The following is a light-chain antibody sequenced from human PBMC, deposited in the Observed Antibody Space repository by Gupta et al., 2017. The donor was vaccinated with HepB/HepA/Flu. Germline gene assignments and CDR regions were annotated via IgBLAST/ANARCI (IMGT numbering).Light chain of an antibody. J-gene: IGKJ1*01. V-gene: IGKV3-20*01. CDR3: QQYESSAWT. CDR2: GVS. CDR1: QSVSDSQ. Sequence: ETVLTPSPASLSLSPGERATLTCRTSQSVSDSQLAWYQHKPGQAPRLLIYGVSTRATRVPDRVSGSGSGTDFTLTISRLEPEDFAVYYCQQYESSAWTFGPGTKVEIK.